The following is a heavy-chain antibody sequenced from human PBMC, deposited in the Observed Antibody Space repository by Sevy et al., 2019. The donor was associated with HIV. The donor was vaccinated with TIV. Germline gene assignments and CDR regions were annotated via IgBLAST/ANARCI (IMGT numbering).Heavy chain of an antibody. CDR3: ARDSEYYGGNEFDF. D-gene: IGHD4-17*01. CDR1: GFTFSSYG. V-gene: IGHV3-33*01. CDR2: IWYDGSNK. Sequence: GGSLRLSCAASGFTFSSYGMHWVRQAPGKGLEWVAVIWYDGSNKYYADSVKGRFTVSRDNSKKRLYLQMNILRAEDMAVYYCARDSEYYGGNEFDFWGRGTLATVSS. J-gene: IGHJ4*02.